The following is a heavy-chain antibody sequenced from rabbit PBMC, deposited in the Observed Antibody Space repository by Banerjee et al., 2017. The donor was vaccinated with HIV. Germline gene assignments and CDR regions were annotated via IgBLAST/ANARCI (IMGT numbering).Heavy chain of an antibody. V-gene: IGHV1S45*01. Sequence: QQQLEESGGGLVKPEGSLTLTCTASGFSFSSGYDMCWVRQAPGKGLEWIGCIYTGSGSTYYASWAKGRFTISLDNAQNTVFLQMTSLTAADTTTYFCARDLGGSSDLWGPGTLVTVS. CDR3: ARDLGGSSDL. CDR1: GFSFSSGYD. CDR2: IYTGSGST. D-gene: IGHD8-1*01. J-gene: IGHJ4*01.